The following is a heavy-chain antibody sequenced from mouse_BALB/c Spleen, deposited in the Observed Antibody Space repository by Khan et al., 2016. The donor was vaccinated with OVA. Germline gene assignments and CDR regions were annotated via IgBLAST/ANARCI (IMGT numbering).Heavy chain of an antibody. V-gene: IGHV3-2*02. J-gene: IGHJ2*01. CDR2: LSYSGST. D-gene: IGHD3-2*02. CDR3: ARKARIEY. CDR1: GYSITSGYV. Sequence: VQLKESGPGLVKPSQSLSLTCTATGYSITSGYVWNWIRQFPGNKAEWMGNLSYSGSTNYNPFLKSRIAITRDTSKNQFILQLDSVTTEDTATYYCARKARIEYWGQGTTLTVSS.